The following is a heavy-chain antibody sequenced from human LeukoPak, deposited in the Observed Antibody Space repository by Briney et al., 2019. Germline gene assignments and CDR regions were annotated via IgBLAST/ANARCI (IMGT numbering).Heavy chain of an antibody. V-gene: IGHV3-23*01. Sequence: GGSLRLSCAASGFTFSSFAMTWVRQAPGKGLEWVSAISGSALSTFYPDSVKGRFTISRDNAKNSLYLQMNSLRAEDTAVYYCARDKNYYGSGSPSLDAFDIRGQGTMVTVSS. D-gene: IGHD3-10*01. CDR3: ARDKNYYGSGSPSLDAFDI. CDR2: ISGSALST. J-gene: IGHJ3*02. CDR1: GFTFSSFA.